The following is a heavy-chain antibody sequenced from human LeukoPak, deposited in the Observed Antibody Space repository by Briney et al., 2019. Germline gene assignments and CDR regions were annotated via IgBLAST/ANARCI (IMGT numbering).Heavy chain of an antibody. J-gene: IGHJ4*02. CDR1: GFTFGNYA. CDR2: IRSKAYGGTT. V-gene: IGHV3-49*03. CDR3: TRDYDYVWGSYPDY. D-gene: IGHD3-16*02. Sequence: GGSLRLSCTASGFTFGNYAMSWFRQAPGKGLEWVGFIRSKAYGGTTEYAASVKGRFTISRDDSKSIAYLQMNSLKTEDTAVYYCTRDYDYVWGSYPDYWGQGTLVTVSS.